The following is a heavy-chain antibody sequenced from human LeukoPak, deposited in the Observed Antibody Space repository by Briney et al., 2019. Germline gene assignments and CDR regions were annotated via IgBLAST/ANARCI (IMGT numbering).Heavy chain of an antibody. J-gene: IGHJ4*02. CDR1: GFTFSSYA. Sequence: GGSLRLSCAASGFTFSSYAMSWVRQAPGKGLEWVSAISGSGGSTYYADSAKGRFTISRDNSKNTLYLQMNSLRAEDTAVYYCAKVPGAMIVVGYWGQGTLVTVSS. CDR2: ISGSGGST. D-gene: IGHD3-22*01. CDR3: AKVPGAMIVVGY. V-gene: IGHV3-23*01.